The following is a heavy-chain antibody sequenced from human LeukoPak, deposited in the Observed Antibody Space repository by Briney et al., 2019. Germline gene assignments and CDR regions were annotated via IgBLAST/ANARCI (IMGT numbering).Heavy chain of an antibody. CDR2: INHSGST. CDR3: ARVYRDGDHWFDP. D-gene: IGHD5-24*01. J-gene: IGHJ5*02. CDR1: GGSFSGYY. Sequence: SETLSLTCAVYGGSFSGYYWSWIRQPPGKGLEWIGEINHSGSTNYNPSLKSRVTISVDTSKNQFSLKLSSVTAADAAVYYCARVYRDGDHWFDPWGQGTLVTVSS. V-gene: IGHV4-34*01.